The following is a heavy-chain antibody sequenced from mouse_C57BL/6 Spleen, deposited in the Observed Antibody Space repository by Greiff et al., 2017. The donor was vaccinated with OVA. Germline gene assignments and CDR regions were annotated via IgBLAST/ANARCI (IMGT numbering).Heavy chain of an antibody. V-gene: IGHV3-8*01. CDR2: ISYSGST. CDR3: ARYRDYDYDGAVFDY. J-gene: IGHJ2*01. CDR1: GYSITSDY. D-gene: IGHD2-4*01. Sequence: DVKLVESGPGLAKPSQTLSLTCSVTGYSITSDYWNWIRKFPGNKLEYMGYISYSGSTYYNPSLKSRISITRDTSKNQYYLQLNSVTTEDTATYYCARYRDYDYDGAVFDYWGQGTTLTVSS.